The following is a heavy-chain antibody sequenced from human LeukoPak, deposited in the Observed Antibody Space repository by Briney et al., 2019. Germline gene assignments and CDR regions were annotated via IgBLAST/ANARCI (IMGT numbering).Heavy chain of an antibody. D-gene: IGHD5-24*01. J-gene: IGHJ5*02. V-gene: IGHV3-74*01. Sequence: PGGSLRLSCAASGFTFSNYWMHWVRQAPGKGLVWVSRINSDGSNTSYADSVKGRFTISRDNAKNTLYLQMNSLRAEDTAVYYCARAKEMPYTKGWFDPWGQGTLVTVSS. CDR2: INSDGSNT. CDR3: ARAKEMPYTKGWFDP. CDR1: GFTFSNYW.